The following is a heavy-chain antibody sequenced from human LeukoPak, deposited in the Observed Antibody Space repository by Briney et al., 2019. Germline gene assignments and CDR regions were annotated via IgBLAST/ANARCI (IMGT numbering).Heavy chain of an antibody. J-gene: IGHJ5*02. Sequence: GGSLRLSCAASGFTFSSYAMHWVRQAPGKGLEWVAVISYDGSNKYYADSVKGRFTISRDNSKNTLYLQMNSLRAEDTAVYYCARIGSYYDFWSGPGWFDPWGQGTLVTVSS. CDR3: ARIGSYYDFWSGPGWFDP. D-gene: IGHD3-3*01. V-gene: IGHV3-30-3*01. CDR1: GFTFSSYA. CDR2: ISYDGSNK.